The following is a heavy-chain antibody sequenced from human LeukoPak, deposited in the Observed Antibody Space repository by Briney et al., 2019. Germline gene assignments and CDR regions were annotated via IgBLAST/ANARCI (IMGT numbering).Heavy chain of an antibody. J-gene: IGHJ5*02. CDR3: ARDLYCGSTSCYGWFDP. V-gene: IGHV4-39*07. Sequence: SETRSPTCSVSGGSISSSSYYWGWIRQPPGKGLEGIGSIEYSGCTYYNPSLKSRVTISVDTSNNQVSLKLSSVIAADTAVYYCARDLYCGSTSCYGWFDPWGQGTLVTVSS. D-gene: IGHD2-2*01. CDR2: IEYSGCT. CDR1: GGSISSSSYY.